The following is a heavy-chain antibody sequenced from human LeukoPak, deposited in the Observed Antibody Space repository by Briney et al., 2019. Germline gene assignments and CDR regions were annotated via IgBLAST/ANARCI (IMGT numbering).Heavy chain of an antibody. Sequence: PSETLSLTCPVSGGSISSYYWSWIRQPPGKGLDWIGDIYYSGSANYNPSLKSRVTISIDMPKNQFSLKLSSASTADTPVYYCARDIRSVGDTMYFDYWGQGTLVTVSS. CDR1: GGSISSYY. V-gene: IGHV4-59*01. CDR3: ARDIRSVGDTMYFDY. CDR2: IYYSGSA. D-gene: IGHD1-26*01. J-gene: IGHJ4*02.